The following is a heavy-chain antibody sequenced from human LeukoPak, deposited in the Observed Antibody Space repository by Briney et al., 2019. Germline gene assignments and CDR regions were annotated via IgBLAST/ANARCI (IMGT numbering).Heavy chain of an antibody. J-gene: IGHJ5*02. D-gene: IGHD2-2*01. CDR3: ARDLSEAVVVPAAIGFDP. CDR2: IYTSGST. V-gene: IGHV4-4*07. CDR1: GGSISSYY. Sequence: PSETLSLTCTVSGGSISSYYWSWIRQPAGKGLEWIGRIYTSGSTNYNPSLKSRVTMSVDTSKNQLSLKLSSVTAADTAVYYCARDLSEAVVVPAAIGFDPWGQGTLVTVSS.